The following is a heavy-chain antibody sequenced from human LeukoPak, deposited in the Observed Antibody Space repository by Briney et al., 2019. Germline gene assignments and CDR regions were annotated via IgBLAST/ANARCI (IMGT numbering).Heavy chain of an antibody. CDR2: ISYDGSNK. CDR3: AKFPHSGGGAFDI. Sequence: GGSLRLSCAASGFTFSSYWMSWVRQAPGKGLEWVAVISYDGSNKYYADSVKGRFTISRDNSKNTLYLQMNSLRAEDTAVYYCAKFPHSGGGAFDIWGQGTMVTVSS. D-gene: IGHD3-16*01. J-gene: IGHJ3*02. CDR1: GFTFSSYW. V-gene: IGHV3-30*18.